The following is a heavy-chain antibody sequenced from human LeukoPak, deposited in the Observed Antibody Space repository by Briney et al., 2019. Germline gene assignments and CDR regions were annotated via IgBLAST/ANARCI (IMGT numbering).Heavy chain of an antibody. CDR1: GFNFGTYW. CDR2: IKYDDTVK. Sequence: EGSLRLSCTAAGFNFGTYWMSWVRQSPEKGLEFVANIKYDDTVKNYVDSVKGRFTISRDNPSNSVYLQMDSLRPEDTALYYCARDPDSSAFDYWGQGAQVTVSS. D-gene: IGHD2-15*01. J-gene: IGHJ4*02. V-gene: IGHV3-7*01. CDR3: ARDPDSSAFDY.